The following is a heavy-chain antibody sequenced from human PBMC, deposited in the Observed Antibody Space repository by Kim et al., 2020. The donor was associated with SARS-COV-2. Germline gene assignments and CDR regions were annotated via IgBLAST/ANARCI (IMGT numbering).Heavy chain of an antibody. D-gene: IGHD4-17*01. J-gene: IGHJ2*01. CDR1: GGSISSGGYY. CDR2: IYYSGIT. V-gene: IGHV4-31*03. CDR3: ARELSIYGDYPAYYFDL. Sequence: SETLSLTCTVSGGSISSGGYYWTWIRQHPGKGLEWIGYIYYSGITYYNPSLKSRVTISRGTSRNQFSLRLSSLTAADTAVYYCARELSIYGDYPAYYFDLWGRGTLVTVSS.